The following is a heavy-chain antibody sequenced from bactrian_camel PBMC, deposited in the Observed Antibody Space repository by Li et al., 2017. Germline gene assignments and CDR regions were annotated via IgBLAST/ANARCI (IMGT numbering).Heavy chain of an antibody. CDR3: AKGDPYSSGYYFEY. V-gene: IGHV3S61*01. CDR2: IWPGDGST. J-gene: IGHJ4*01. Sequence: HVQLVESGGGLVQPGGSLRLSCTASGLTFDYYTVGWFRQAPGKEREGLAAIWPGDGSTAYADSVKDRFTISRDNARNTLYLQLNSLKTVDTGMYYCAKGDPYSSGYYFEYWGQGTQVTVS. D-gene: IGHD2*01. CDR1: GLTFDYYT.